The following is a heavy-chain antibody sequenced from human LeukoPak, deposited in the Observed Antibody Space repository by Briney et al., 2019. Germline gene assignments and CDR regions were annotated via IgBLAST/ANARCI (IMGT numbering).Heavy chain of an antibody. J-gene: IGHJ6*02. V-gene: IGHV4-4*02. CDR2: IYHSGST. CDR1: GGSISSSNW. CDR3: ARVRGDYGSTYYGMDV. D-gene: IGHD3-10*01. Sequence: SETLSLTCAVSGGSISSSNWWSWVRQPPGKGLEWIGEIYHSGSTNYNPSLKSRVTISVDKSKNQFSLKLSSVTAADTAVYYCARVRGDYGSTYYGMDVWGQGTTVTVSS.